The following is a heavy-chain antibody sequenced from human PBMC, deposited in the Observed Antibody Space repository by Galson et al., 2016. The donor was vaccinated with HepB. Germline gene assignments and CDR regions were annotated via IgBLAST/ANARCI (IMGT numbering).Heavy chain of an antibody. CDR3: ATRGADWYFDL. J-gene: IGHJ2*01. CDR1: GFAFSTYW. CDR2: IKQDGTEK. D-gene: IGHD3-10*01. V-gene: IGHV3-7*01. Sequence: SLRLSCAASGFAFSTYWMSWVRQAPGKGLEWVANIKQDGTEKLYVDSVRGRFTISRDNAKNSLYLQMDSLRADDTAVYYCATRGADWYFDLWGRGTLVTVSS.